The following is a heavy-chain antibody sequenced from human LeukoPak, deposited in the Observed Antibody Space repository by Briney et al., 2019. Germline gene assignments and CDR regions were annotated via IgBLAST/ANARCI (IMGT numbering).Heavy chain of an antibody. Sequence: SQTLSLTCTVSGGSISSGGYYWSWIRQHPGTGLEWIGYIYYSGSTYYNPSLKSRVTISVDTSKNQFSLKLSSVTAADTAVYYCARDKRRKKETAMVRANYYYYGMDVWGQGTTVTVSS. D-gene: IGHD5-18*01. CDR3: ARDKRRKKETAMVRANYYYYGMDV. J-gene: IGHJ6*02. V-gene: IGHV4-31*03. CDR1: GGSISSGGYY. CDR2: IYYSGST.